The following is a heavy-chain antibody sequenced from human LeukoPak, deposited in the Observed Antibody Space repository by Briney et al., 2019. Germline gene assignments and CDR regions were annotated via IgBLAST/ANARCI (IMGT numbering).Heavy chain of an antibody. CDR3: ARHARGVFGVVTTYYFDY. CDR1: GGSIRSYY. V-gene: IGHV4-59*08. CDR2: IYYSGST. D-gene: IGHD3-3*01. J-gene: IGHJ4*02. Sequence: SETLSLTCTVSGGSIRSYYWSWIRQPPGKGLEWIGYIYYSGSTNYNPSLKSRVTISVDTSKNQFSLKLSSVTAGDTGVYFCARHARGVFGVVTTYYFDYWGQGTLVTVSS.